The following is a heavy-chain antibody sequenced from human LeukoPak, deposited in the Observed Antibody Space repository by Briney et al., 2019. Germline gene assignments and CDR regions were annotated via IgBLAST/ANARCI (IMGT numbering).Heavy chain of an antibody. Sequence: GASVKVSCKASGYTFSDYSITWVRQAPGPGLEWMGWISPYNADPNYAQNFQGRVTMTTDRSTRTAYMELRNLRSDDTAVYYCARVTTVTRSPWSWGPKKIGQEVNWFDPWGQGTLITVS. CDR3: ARVTTVTRSPWSWGPKKIGQEVNWFDP. CDR2: ISPYNADP. V-gene: IGHV1-18*01. D-gene: IGHD4-17*01. CDR1: GYTFSDYS. J-gene: IGHJ5*02.